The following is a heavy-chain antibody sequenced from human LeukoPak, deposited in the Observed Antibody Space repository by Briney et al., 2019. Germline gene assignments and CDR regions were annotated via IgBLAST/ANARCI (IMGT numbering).Heavy chain of an antibody. J-gene: IGHJ6*02. V-gene: IGHV4-34*01. CDR1: GGSFSGYY. CDR2: INHSGST. D-gene: IGHD1-26*01. Sequence: SETRSLTCAVYGGSFSGYYWSWIRQPPGKGLEWIGEINHSGSTNYNPSLKSRVTISVDTSKNQFSLKLSSVTAADTAVYYCAGEPSDYYYYGMDVWGQGTTVTVSS. CDR3: AGEPSDYYYYGMDV.